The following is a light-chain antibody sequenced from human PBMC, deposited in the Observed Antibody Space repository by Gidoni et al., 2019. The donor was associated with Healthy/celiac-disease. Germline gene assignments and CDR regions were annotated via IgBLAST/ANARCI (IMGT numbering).Light chain of an antibody. V-gene: IGKV3-11*01. J-gene: IGKJ2*01. Sequence: DIEFTQSPATLSLSPGERATLSCRASQSVSSYLAWYQQKPGQAPRLLIYDASNRATGIPARFSGSGSGTDFTLTISSLEPEDFAVYYCQQRSNWPRTFGQGTKLEIK. CDR1: QSVSSY. CDR2: DAS. CDR3: QQRSNWPRT.